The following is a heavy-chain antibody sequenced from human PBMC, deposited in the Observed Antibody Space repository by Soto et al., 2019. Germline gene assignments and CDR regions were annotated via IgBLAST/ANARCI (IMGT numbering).Heavy chain of an antibody. CDR1: GFTFTSYS. V-gene: IGHV3-21*01. J-gene: IGHJ4*02. Sequence: EVQLVESGGGLVKPGGSLRLSCAASGFTFTSYSMNWVRQAPGKGLEWVSSISSSSSYMYYADSVKGRFTISRDNAKNSLYLQMSSLRAEDTAVYYCARGAVTGDFDYWGQGTLVTVSS. CDR2: ISSSSSYM. D-gene: IGHD4-17*01. CDR3: ARGAVTGDFDY.